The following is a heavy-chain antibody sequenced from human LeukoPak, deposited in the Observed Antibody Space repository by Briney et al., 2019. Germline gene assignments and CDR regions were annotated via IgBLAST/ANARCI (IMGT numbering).Heavy chain of an antibody. CDR2: INPNSGGT. CDR3: ARDEEWYYYDSSGYQLFDY. V-gene: IGHV1-2*02. J-gene: IGHJ4*02. CDR1: GYTFTSYG. D-gene: IGHD3-22*01. Sequence: ASVKVSCKASGYTFTSYGISWVRQAPGQGLEWMGWINPNSGGTNYAQKFQGRVTMTRDTSISTAYMELSRLRSDDTAVYYCARDEEWYYYDSSGYQLFDYWGQGTLVTVSS.